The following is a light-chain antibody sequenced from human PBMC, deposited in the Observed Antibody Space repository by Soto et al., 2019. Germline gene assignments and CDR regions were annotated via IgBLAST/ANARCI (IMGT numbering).Light chain of an antibody. V-gene: IGKV1-39*01. J-gene: IGKJ2*01. Sequence: DIRMTQSPSSLSASVGDRVTITCRASQSISSYLNWYQQKPGKAPKLLIYAASSLKSGVPSRFSGSGSGTDFTLTISSRQPEDVATYYCHQSYSTPTYTFGQGTKLEIK. CDR1: QSISSY. CDR3: HQSYSTPTYT. CDR2: AAS.